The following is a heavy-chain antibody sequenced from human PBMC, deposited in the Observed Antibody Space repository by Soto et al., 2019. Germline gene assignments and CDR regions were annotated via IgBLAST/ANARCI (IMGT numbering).Heavy chain of an antibody. CDR3: ARVIYNWNYSPLDY. J-gene: IGHJ4*02. D-gene: IGHD1-7*01. CDR2: INPNSGGT. V-gene: IGHV1-2*02. Sequence: ASVNVSCKSSGYTFTGYYIHWVRQAPGQGLEWMGWINPNSGGTNYAQKFQGRVTMTRDTSISTAYMELSRLRSDDTAVYYCARVIYNWNYSPLDYWGQGTLVTFSS. CDR1: GYTFTGYY.